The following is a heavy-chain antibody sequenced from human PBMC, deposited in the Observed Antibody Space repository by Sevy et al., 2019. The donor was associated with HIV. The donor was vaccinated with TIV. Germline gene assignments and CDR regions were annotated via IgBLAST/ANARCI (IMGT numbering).Heavy chain of an antibody. CDR2: ISYDGSNK. J-gene: IGHJ3*02. V-gene: IGHV3-30-3*01. D-gene: IGHD2-15*01. CDR1: GFTFSSYA. Sequence: GGSLRLSCAASGFTFSSYAMHWVRQAPGKGLEWVAVISYDGSNKYYADSVKGRFTISRDNSKNTLYLQMNSLRAEDTAVYYCAREGDIVVVVADTAFDIWGQGTMVTVSS. CDR3: AREGDIVVVVADTAFDI.